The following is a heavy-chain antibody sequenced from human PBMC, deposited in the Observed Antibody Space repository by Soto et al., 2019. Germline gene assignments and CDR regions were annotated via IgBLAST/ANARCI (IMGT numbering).Heavy chain of an antibody. CDR1: GYTFTGYY. J-gene: IGHJ4*02. D-gene: IGHD2-2*01. CDR2: INPNSGGT. Sequence: VASVKVSCKASGYTFTGYYMHWVRQAPGQGLEWMGWINPNSGGTNYAQKFQGGVTMTRDTSISTAYMELSRLRSDDTAVYYCARDPFGYCSSTSCRGAYYFDYWGQGTLVTVSS. V-gene: IGHV1-2*02. CDR3: ARDPFGYCSSTSCRGAYYFDY.